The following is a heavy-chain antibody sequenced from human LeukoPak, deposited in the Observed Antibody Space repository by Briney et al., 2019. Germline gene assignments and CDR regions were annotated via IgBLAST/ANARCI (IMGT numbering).Heavy chain of an antibody. D-gene: IGHD2-21*01. CDR3: ARVGVGVGNAMDV. J-gene: IGHJ6*04. CDR2: IYYSGTT. Sequence: SETLSLTCTVSGGSISTYYWPWIRQPPGKGLEWIGYIYYSGTTSYNPSLKSRVTVSVDTSKNQFSLKLSSVTAADTAVYYCARVGVGVGNAMDVWGKGTTVTVSS. V-gene: IGHV4-59*01. CDR1: GGSISTYY.